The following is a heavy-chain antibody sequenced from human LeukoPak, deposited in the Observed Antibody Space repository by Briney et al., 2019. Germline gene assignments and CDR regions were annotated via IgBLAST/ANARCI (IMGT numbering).Heavy chain of an antibody. CDR3: ARVEAVAGTTADY. V-gene: IGHV1-69*13. CDR1: GGTFSSYA. J-gene: IGHJ4*02. Sequence: SVKVSCKASGGTFSSYAISWVRQAPGQGLEWMGGIIPIFGTANYARKFQGRVTITADESTSTAYMELSSLRSEDTAVYYCARVEAVAGTTADYWGQGTLVTVSS. D-gene: IGHD6-19*01. CDR2: IIPIFGTA.